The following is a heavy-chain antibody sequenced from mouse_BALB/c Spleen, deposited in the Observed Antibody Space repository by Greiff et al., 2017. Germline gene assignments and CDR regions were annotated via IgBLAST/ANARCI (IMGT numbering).Heavy chain of an antibody. CDR2: ISYSGST. J-gene: IGHJ2*01. Sequence: EVKLVESGPGLVKPSQSLSLTCTVTGYSITSDYAWNWIRQFPGNKLEWMGYISYSGSTSYNPSLKSRISITRDTSKNQFFLQLNSVTTEDTATYYCARNYGLDYWGQGTTLTVSS. CDR3: ARNYGLDY. V-gene: IGHV3-2*02. D-gene: IGHD1-2*01. CDR1: GYSITSDYA.